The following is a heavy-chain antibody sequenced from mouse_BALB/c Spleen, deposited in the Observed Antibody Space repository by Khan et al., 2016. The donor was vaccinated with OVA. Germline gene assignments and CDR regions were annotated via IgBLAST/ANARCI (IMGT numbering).Heavy chain of an antibody. CDR1: GYSITTNYA. CDR2: LSYSGST. CDR3: ARKNYYGYAVDY. J-gene: IGHJ4*01. V-gene: IGHV3-2*02. Sequence: EVQLQESGPGLVKPSQSLSLTCTVTGYSITTNYAWDWIRQFPGNKLEWMGYLSYSGSTSYNPSLKSRISITRDTSKNQFFLHLNSVTTEDTATYYCARKNYYGYAVDYWGQGTSVTVSS. D-gene: IGHD1-1*01.